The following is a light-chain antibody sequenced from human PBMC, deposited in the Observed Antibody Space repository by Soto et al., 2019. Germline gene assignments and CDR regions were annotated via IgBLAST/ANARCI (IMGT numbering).Light chain of an antibody. CDR3: QQYTKWPLFT. CDR2: GTS. J-gene: IGKJ3*01. CDR1: QSVSSN. V-gene: IGKV3-15*01. Sequence: EIVMTQSPATLYVSPGERATLSCRASQSVSSNLAWYQQRRGQAPRLLIYGTSTRSTGIPARFSGSRSGTKFTLTISSLQSEDFAVYYCQQYTKWPLFTFGPGTRVD.